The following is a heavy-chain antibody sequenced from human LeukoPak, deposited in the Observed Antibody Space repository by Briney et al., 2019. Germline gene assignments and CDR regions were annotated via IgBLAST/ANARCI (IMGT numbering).Heavy chain of an antibody. Sequence: GGSLRLSCAASGFTFSSFEMNWVRQAPGKGLEWVSYISSGGSTIYYADSVKGRFTISRDNAKNSLYLQMDSLRAEDTAVYYCARDINNWGGFGVVTRHFDYWGQGTLVTVSS. CDR2: ISSGGSTI. D-gene: IGHD3-3*01. J-gene: IGHJ4*02. CDR1: GFTFSSFE. V-gene: IGHV3-48*03. CDR3: ARDINNWGGFGVVTRHFDY.